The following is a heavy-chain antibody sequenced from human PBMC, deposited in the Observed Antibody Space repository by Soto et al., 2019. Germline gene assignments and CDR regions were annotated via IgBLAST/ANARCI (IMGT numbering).Heavy chain of an antibody. V-gene: IGHV4-39*01. CDR2: IYYSGST. CDR1: GGSISSSSYY. D-gene: IGHD3-9*01. CDR3: ARHSSADILTGYFVDY. Sequence: PSETLSLTCTVSGGSISSSSYYWGWIRQPPGKGLEWIGSIYYSGSTYYNPSLKSRVTISVDTSKNQFSLKLSSVTAADTAVYYCARHSSADILTGYFVDYWGQGTLVTVSS. J-gene: IGHJ4*02.